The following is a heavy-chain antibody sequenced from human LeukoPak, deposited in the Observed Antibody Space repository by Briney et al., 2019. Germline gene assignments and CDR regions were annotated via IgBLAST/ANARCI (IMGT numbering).Heavy chain of an antibody. CDR1: GGSISSYY. Sequence: SKTLSLTCTVSGGSISSYYWSWIRQPPGKGLEWIGYIYYSGSTNYNPSLKSRVTISVDTSKNQFSLKLSSVTAADTAVYYCARVGLRDYFDYWGQGTLVTVSS. J-gene: IGHJ4*02. CDR2: IYYSGST. V-gene: IGHV4-59*01. D-gene: IGHD5-12*01. CDR3: ARVGLRDYFDY.